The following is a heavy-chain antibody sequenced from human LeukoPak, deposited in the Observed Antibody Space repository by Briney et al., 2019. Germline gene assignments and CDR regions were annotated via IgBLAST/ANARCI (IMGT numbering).Heavy chain of an antibody. J-gene: IGHJ3*02. CDR2: INHSGST. CDR3: AREVTGTTAPAFDI. V-gene: IGHV4-34*01. Sequence: GSLRLSCAASGFTFSSYSMNWVRQPPGKGLEWIGEINHSGSTNYNPSLKSRVTISVDTSKNQFSLKLSSVTAADTAVFYCAREVTGTTAPAFDIWGQGTMVTVSS. D-gene: IGHD1-7*01. CDR1: GFTFSSYS.